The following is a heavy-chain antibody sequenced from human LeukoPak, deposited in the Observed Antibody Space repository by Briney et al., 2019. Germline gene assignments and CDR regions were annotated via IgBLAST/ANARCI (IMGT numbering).Heavy chain of an antibody. CDR1: GFTFSRNS. D-gene: IGHD6-19*01. V-gene: IGHV3-21*01. J-gene: IGHJ4*02. CDR2: ISTSSSYI. CDR3: AREAVAGSLDY. Sequence: GGSLRLSCAASGFTFSRNSMNWVRQAPGKGLEWVSSISTSSSYIYYADSVKGRFTISRDNAKNSLYLQMNSLRAEDTAVYYCAREAVAGSLDYWGQGTLVTVSS.